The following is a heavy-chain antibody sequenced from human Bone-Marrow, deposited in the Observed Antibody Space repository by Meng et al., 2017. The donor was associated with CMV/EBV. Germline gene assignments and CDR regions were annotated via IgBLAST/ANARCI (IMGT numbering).Heavy chain of an antibody. CDR2: IRYDGSNK. V-gene: IGHV3-30*02. CDR1: GFTFSNYG. D-gene: IGHD3-3*01. J-gene: IGHJ6*02. CDR3: ARDGSLRFLEWLFYDYYYGMDV. Sequence: GGSLRLSCASSGFTFSNYGMHWVRQAPGKGLEWVAFIRYDGSNKYYADSVKGRFTISRDNSKKTLYLQMNSLRGEDTAVYYCARDGSLRFLEWLFYDYYYGMDVCGQGTTVTVSS.